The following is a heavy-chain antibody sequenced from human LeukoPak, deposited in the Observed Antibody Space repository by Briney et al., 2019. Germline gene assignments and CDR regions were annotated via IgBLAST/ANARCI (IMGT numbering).Heavy chain of an antibody. V-gene: IGHV3-48*03. CDR3: ARDSLRSGEFDY. Sequence: PGGSLRLSCAASGFKFSTYEMNWVRQAPGKELEWVSYISSSGTTVYYADSVKGRFAISRDNAENSLFLQMNSLRAEDTAIYYCARDSLRSGEFDYWGQGTLVTVSA. D-gene: IGHD2-21*01. CDR1: GFKFSTYE. CDR2: ISSSGTTV. J-gene: IGHJ4*02.